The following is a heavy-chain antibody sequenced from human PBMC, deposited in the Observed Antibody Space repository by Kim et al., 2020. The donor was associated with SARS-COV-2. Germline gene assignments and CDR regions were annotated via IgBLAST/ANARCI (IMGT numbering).Heavy chain of an antibody. CDR3: ASTSTDMTTVTKAYYYGMDV. J-gene: IGHJ6*02. CDR2: INHSGST. Sequence: SETLSLTCAVYGGSFSGYYWSWIRQPPGKGLEWIGEINHSGSTNYNPSLKSRVTISVDTSKNQFSLKLSSVTAADTAVYYCASTSTDMTTVTKAYYYGMDVWGQGTTVTVSS. CDR1: GGSFSGYY. D-gene: IGHD4-17*01. V-gene: IGHV4-34*01.